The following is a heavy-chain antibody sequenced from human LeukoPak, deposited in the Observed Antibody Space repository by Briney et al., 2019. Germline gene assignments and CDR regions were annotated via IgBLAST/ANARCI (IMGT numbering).Heavy chain of an antibody. CDR3: ARQSGSHWFVPSIDY. J-gene: IGHJ4*02. D-gene: IGHD1-26*01. V-gene: IGHV4-39*01. CDR2: IDYSGST. Sequence: SETLSLTCTVSGGSISSSHNYWAWIRQPRGKGLEWIGNIDYSGSTYYNPSLKSRVTISIDTSKSHFSLKLSSVTAADTAVYYCARQSGSHWFVPSIDYWGQGTLVTVSS. CDR1: GGSISSSHNY.